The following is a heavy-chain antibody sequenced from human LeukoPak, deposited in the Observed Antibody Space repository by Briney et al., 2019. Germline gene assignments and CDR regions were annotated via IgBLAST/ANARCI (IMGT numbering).Heavy chain of an antibody. CDR3: AKASSTHVAAADDY. CDR2: ISWNSGSI. V-gene: IGHV3-9*01. J-gene: IGHJ4*02. CDR1: GFTFDDYA. D-gene: IGHD6-13*01. Sequence: GGSLRLSCAASGFTFDDYAMHWVRHAPGKGLEWVSGISWNSGSIGYADSVKGRFTISRDNAKNSLYLQMNSLRAEDTALYYCAKASSTHVAAADDYWGQGTLVTVSS.